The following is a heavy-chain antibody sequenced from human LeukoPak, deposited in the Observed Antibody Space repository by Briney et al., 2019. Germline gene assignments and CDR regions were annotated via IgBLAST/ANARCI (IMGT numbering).Heavy chain of an antibody. Sequence: PSETLSLTCAVYGGSFSGYYWSWIRQPPGKGLEWIGEINHSGSTNYNPSLMSRVTMSVDTSKNQFSLKLSSVTAADTAVYYCARDTNYSGGFDPWGQGTLVTVSS. CDR2: INHSGST. J-gene: IGHJ5*02. CDR3: ARDTNYSGGFDP. D-gene: IGHD3-10*01. CDR1: GGSFSGYY. V-gene: IGHV4-34*01.